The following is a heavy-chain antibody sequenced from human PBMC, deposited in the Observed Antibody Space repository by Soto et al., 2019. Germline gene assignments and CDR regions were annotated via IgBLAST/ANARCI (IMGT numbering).Heavy chain of an antibody. J-gene: IGHJ6*02. V-gene: IGHV4-39*01. D-gene: IGHD4-17*01. CDR2: IYYSGST. Sequence: SETLSLTCTVSGGSISSSSYYWGWIRQPPGKGLEWIGSIYYSGSTYYNPSLKSRVTISVDTSKNQFSLKLSSVTAADTAVYYCARHRFTVTTRGDYYYYGMDVWGQGTTVTVSS. CDR3: ARHRFTVTTRGDYYYYGMDV. CDR1: GGSISSSSYY.